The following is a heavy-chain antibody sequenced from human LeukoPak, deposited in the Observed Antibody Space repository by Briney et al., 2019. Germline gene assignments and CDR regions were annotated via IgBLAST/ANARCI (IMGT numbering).Heavy chain of an antibody. D-gene: IGHD1-1*01. V-gene: IGHV4-4*09. CDR3: ARRGWNDELDY. Sequence: SETLSLTCTVSGGSISSYYWNWIRRPPGKGLEWIGYIYTSGSTNYNPSLKSRVTISVDTSKNQFSLKLSSMTAADTAVYYCARRGWNDELDYWGQGTLVTVSS. J-gene: IGHJ4*02. CDR2: IYTSGST. CDR1: GGSISSYY.